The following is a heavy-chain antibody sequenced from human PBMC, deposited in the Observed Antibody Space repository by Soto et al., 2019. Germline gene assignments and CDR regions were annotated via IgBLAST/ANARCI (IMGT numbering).Heavy chain of an antibody. CDR1: GGSFSGYY. CDR3: ARGVVVVAATPFGPSRGWFDP. Sequence: SETLSLTCAVYGGSFSGYYWSWIRQPPGKGLEWIGEINHSGSTNYNPSLKSRVTISVDTSKNQFSLKLSSVTAADTAVYYCARGVVVVAATPFGPSRGWFDPWGQGTLVTVSS. D-gene: IGHD2-15*01. J-gene: IGHJ5*02. CDR2: INHSGST. V-gene: IGHV4-34*01.